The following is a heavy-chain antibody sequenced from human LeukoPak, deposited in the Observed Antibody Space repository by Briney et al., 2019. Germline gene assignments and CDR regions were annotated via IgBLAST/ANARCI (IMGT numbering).Heavy chain of an antibody. CDR1: GASISSYY. D-gene: IGHD4-11*01. Sequence: PSETLSLICSVSGASISSYYWSWIRQSPGKGLEWIGYIYYTGSTNNNPSLESRVTISVDTSRKQLSLKLSSVTAADTAVYYCARDRRESSKPNDAFDIWGQGTMVTVSS. CDR2: IYYTGST. V-gene: IGHV4-59*01. J-gene: IGHJ3*02. CDR3: ARDRRESSKPNDAFDI.